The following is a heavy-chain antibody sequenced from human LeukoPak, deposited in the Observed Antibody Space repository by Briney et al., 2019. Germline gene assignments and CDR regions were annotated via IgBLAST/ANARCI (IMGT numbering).Heavy chain of an antibody. Sequence: GESLKISCKGSGYSFTSYWIGWVRQMPGKGLEWMGIIYPGDSDTRYSPSFQGQVTISADKSISTAYLQWSSLKASDTAMYYCARTVGRFGPNGEFDYWGQGTLVTVSS. V-gene: IGHV5-51*01. J-gene: IGHJ4*02. CDR2: IYPGDSDT. CDR3: ARTVGRFGPNGEFDY. CDR1: GYSFTSYW. D-gene: IGHD3-10*01.